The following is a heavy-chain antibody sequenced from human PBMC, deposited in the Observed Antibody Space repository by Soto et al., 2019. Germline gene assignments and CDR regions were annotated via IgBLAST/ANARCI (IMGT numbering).Heavy chain of an antibody. CDR1: GYSFTSYW. J-gene: IGHJ6*02. V-gene: IGHV5-10-1*01. D-gene: IGHD2-2*01. CDR3: ASSPRGYCSSTSCRELGNYYGMDV. Sequence: GESLKISCKGSGYSFTSYWISWVRQMPGKGLEWMXRIDPSDSYTNYSPSFQGHVTISADKSISTAYLQWSSLKASDTAMYYCASSPRGYCSSTSCRELGNYYGMDVWGQGTTVTVSS. CDR2: IDPSDSYT.